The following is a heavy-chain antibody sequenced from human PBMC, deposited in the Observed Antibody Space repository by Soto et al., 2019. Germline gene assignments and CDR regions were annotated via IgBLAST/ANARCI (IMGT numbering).Heavy chain of an antibody. Sequence: GASVKVSCKVSGYTPTELSMHWVRQAPGKGLEWMGGFDPEDGETIYAQKFQGRVTMTEDTSTDTAYMGLSSLRSEDTAVYYCATARYCSSTSCYFSYYFDYWGQGTLVTVSS. V-gene: IGHV1-24*01. D-gene: IGHD2-2*01. CDR1: GYTPTELS. J-gene: IGHJ4*02. CDR2: FDPEDGET. CDR3: ATARYCSSTSCYFSYYFDY.